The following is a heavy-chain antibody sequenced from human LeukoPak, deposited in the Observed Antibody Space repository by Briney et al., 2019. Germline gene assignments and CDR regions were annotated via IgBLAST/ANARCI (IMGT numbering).Heavy chain of an antibody. J-gene: IGHJ4*02. V-gene: IGHV3-7*01. CDR2: IKQDGSEK. Sequence: GGSLRLSCAASGFTFSSYWVSWVRQAPGKGREWVANIKQDGSEKYYVDSVKGPFTISRDNAKNPLYLQMNSLRAEATAVYYCARSTMVLDYWGQGTLVTVSS. CDR1: GFTFSSYW. CDR3: ARSTMVLDY. D-gene: IGHD3-10*01.